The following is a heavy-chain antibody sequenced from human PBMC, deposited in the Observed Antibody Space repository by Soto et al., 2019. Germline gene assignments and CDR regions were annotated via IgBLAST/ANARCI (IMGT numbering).Heavy chain of an antibody. V-gene: IGHV3-11*06. D-gene: IGHD2-21*01. CDR1: GFTFSDHY. CDR3: SRGGGGGLFDL. J-gene: IGHJ4*02. Sequence: VQLVESGGGLVKPGGSLRLSCAASGFTFSDHYMSWICRSPGKGLEFLSYISPRTTYKNYADSVKGRFTISRDNAKNSLYLQLNSLRAEDTAIYYCSRGGGGGLFDLWGQGTFVTVSS. CDR2: ISPRTTYK.